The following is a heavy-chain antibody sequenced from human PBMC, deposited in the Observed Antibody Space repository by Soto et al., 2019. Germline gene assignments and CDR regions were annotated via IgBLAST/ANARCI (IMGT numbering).Heavy chain of an antibody. D-gene: IGHD4-17*01. V-gene: IGHV3-66*01. J-gene: IGHJ6*02. CDR3: ATILTTMTPEENYYYGFDV. Sequence: EVQLVESGGGLVQPGGSLRLSCAASGFSVSSSYMNWVRQAPGKGLEWVSVIDSGGSTDHADSVKGRFTISTDNSKNTVFLQMNSLRAEDTAVYYCATILTTMTPEENYYYGFDVWGQGTTVTVSS. CDR1: GFSVSSSY. CDR2: IDSGGST.